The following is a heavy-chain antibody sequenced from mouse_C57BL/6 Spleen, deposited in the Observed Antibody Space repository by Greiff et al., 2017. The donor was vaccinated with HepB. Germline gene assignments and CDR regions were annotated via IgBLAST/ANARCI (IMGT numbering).Heavy chain of an antibody. CDR1: GYSFTDYN. J-gene: IGHJ3*01. CDR2: INPNYGTT. Sequence: EVQLQQSGPELVKPGASVKISCKASGYSFTDYNMNWVKQSTGKSLEWIGVINPNYGTTSYNQKFKGKATLTVDQSSSTAYMQLNSLTSEDSAVYYCAINDYGSSYWFAYWGQGTLVTVSA. CDR3: AINDYGSSYWFAY. V-gene: IGHV1-39*01. D-gene: IGHD1-1*01.